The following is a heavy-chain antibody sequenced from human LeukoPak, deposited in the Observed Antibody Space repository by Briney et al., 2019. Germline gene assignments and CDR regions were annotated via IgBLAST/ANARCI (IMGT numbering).Heavy chain of an antibody. CDR2: FDPEDGET. Sequence: ASVKVSCKVSGYTLTELSMHWVRQAPGKGLEGMGGFDPEDGETIYAQKFQGRVTMTEDTSTDTAYMELSSLRSEDTAVYYCATVTGRVYYYGSGSYVLAYWGQGTLVTVSS. V-gene: IGHV1-24*01. J-gene: IGHJ4*02. D-gene: IGHD3-10*01. CDR3: ATVTGRVYYYGSGSYVLAY. CDR1: GYTLTELS.